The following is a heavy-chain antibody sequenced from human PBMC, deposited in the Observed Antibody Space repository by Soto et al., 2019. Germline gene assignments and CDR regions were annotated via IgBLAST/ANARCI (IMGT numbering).Heavy chain of an antibody. Sequence: QVQLQQWGAGLLKPSETLSLTYAVYGGSFSGYQWTWIRQTPGKGLEWIGEINDTGNINYNPSLKSRVTIFIDMPKKQISLMLSSVTAADTAVYYCARGLIVWFGELSRRGGYYYYMDVWGKGTTVTVSS. V-gene: IGHV4-34*01. J-gene: IGHJ6*03. CDR1: GGSFSGYQ. CDR3: ARGLIVWFGELSRRGGYYYYMDV. CDR2: INDTGNI. D-gene: IGHD3-10*01.